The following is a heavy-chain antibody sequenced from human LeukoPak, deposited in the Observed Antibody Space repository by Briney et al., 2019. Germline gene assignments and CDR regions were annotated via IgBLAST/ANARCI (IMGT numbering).Heavy chain of an antibody. CDR2: ISSTGDII. D-gene: IGHD6-6*01. J-gene: IGHJ4*02. CDR1: GFSFSSYE. Sequence: PGGSLRLSCAASGFSFSSYEMNWVRQAPGKGLEWVSYISSTGDIIYSADSVKGRFTISRDNAKNSLYLQMKSLRAEGTAIYYCSAQYSSSSVVDYWGQGTLVTVSS. CDR3: SAQYSSSSVVDY. V-gene: IGHV3-48*03.